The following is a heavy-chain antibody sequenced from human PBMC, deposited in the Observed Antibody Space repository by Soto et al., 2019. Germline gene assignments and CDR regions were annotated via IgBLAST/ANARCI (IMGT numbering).Heavy chain of an antibody. CDR3: TTDYYDSSDPWGGGYYYYYGMDV. D-gene: IGHD3-22*01. CDR1: GFTFSNAW. V-gene: IGHV3-15*07. Sequence: GGSLRLSCAASGFTFSNAWMNWVRQAPGKGLEWVGRIKSKTDGGTTDYAAPVKGRFTISRDDSKNTLYLQMNSLKTEDTAVYYCTTDYYDSSDPWGGGYYYYYGMDVWGQGTTVTVSS. CDR2: IKSKTDGGTT. J-gene: IGHJ6*02.